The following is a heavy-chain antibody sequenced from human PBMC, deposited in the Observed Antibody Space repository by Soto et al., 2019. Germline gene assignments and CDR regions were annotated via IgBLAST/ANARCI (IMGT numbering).Heavy chain of an antibody. J-gene: IGHJ4*01. CDR1: GFTVSSNY. CDR3: ARSLYSSSWYFDY. Sequence: GGSLRLSCAASGFTVSSNYMSWVRQAPGKGLEWVSVIYSGGSTYYADSVKGRFTISRDNSKNTLYLQMNSLRAEDTAVYYCARSLYSSSWYFDYWGHGTLVTVSS. CDR2: IYSGGST. D-gene: IGHD6-13*01. V-gene: IGHV3-53*01.